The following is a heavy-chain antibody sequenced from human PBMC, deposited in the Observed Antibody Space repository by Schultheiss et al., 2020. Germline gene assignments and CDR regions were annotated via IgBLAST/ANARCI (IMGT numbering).Heavy chain of an antibody. Sequence: ASVKVSCKASGYTFTGYYMHWVRQAPGQGLEWMGWINPNSGGTNYAQKFQGRVTMTRDTSISTAYMELSRLRSDDTAVYYCARDLMVRGVHTPFGYWGQGTLVNGYS. CDR2: INPNSGGT. J-gene: IGHJ4*02. CDR1: GYTFTGYY. V-gene: IGHV1-2*02. CDR3: ARDLMVRGVHTPFGY. D-gene: IGHD3-10*01.